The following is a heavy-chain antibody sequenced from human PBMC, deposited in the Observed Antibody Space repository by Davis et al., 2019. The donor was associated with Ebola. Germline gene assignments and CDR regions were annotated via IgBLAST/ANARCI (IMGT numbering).Heavy chain of an antibody. J-gene: IGHJ4*02. CDR2: ISSSGSTI. V-gene: IGHV3-11*04. Sequence: GESLKISCAASGFTFSDYYMSWIRQAPGKGLEWVSYISSSGSTIYYADSVKGRFTISRDNAKNSLYLQMNSLRAEDTAVYYCARGRSQYSYGRGYYFDYWGQGTLVTVSS. CDR1: GFTFSDYY. D-gene: IGHD5-18*01. CDR3: ARGRSQYSYGRGYYFDY.